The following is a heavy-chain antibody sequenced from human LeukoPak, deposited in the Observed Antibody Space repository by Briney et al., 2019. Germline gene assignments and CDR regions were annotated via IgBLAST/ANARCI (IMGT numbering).Heavy chain of an antibody. Sequence: GASVKVSCKASGYTFTSYGISWVRQAPGQGLEWMGWISAYNGNTNYAQKLQGRVTMTRDTSISTVYMELSRLRSDDTAVYYCARVGYYESSGYYEYWGQGTLVTVSS. CDR3: ARVGYYESSGYYEY. D-gene: IGHD3-22*01. J-gene: IGHJ4*02. V-gene: IGHV1-18*01. CDR1: GYTFTSYG. CDR2: ISAYNGNT.